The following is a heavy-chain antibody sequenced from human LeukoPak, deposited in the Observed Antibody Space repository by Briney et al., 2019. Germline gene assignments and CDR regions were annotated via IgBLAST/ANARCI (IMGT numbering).Heavy chain of an antibody. Sequence: SETLSLTCTVSGGSIIGYWRSWIRQPPGKGLEWIGNIRYNGNTYSNPSLKSRVTISVDTSKNQFSMKLSSVTAADTAMYYCARYAALSGPNWLDPWGRGTLVTVSS. V-gene: IGHV4-59*01. CDR3: ARYAALSGPNWLDP. CDR2: IRYNGNT. D-gene: IGHD6-19*01. J-gene: IGHJ5*02. CDR1: GGSIIGYW.